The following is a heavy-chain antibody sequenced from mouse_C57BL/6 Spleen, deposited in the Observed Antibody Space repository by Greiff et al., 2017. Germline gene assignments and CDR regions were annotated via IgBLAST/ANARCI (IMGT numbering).Heavy chain of an antibody. CDR3: ARAGYYGSSPWFAY. CDR2: IDPSDSYT. D-gene: IGHD1-1*01. V-gene: IGHV1-69*01. J-gene: IGHJ3*01. CDR1: GYTFTSYW. Sequence: QVQLQQPGAELVMPGASVKLSCKASGYTFTSYWMHWVKQRPGQGLEWIGEIDPSDSYTNYNQKFKGKSTLTVDTSSSTAYMQLSSLTSEDSAVYYCARAGYYGSSPWFAYWGQGTLVTVSA.